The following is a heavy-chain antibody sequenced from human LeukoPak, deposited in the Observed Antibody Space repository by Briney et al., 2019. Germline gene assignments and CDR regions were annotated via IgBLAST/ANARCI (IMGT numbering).Heavy chain of an antibody. D-gene: IGHD6-13*01. CDR3: ARVYRSSSGYCFDF. V-gene: IGHV3-7*01. Sequence: GGSLRLSRAASGFTFSSYWMSWVRQAPGKGLEWVANIKQDGSEKYYVDSVKGRFTVSRDNAKNSLHLQMNSLRAEDTAVYYCARVYRSSSGYCFDFWGQGTLVTVSS. J-gene: IGHJ4*02. CDR2: IKQDGSEK. CDR1: GFTFSSYW.